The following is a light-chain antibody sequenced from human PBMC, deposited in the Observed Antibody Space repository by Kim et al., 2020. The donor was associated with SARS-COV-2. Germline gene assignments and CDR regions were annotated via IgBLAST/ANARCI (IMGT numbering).Light chain of an antibody. CDR3: QQRSSWPLT. CDR1: QSVSTY. CDR2: DAS. V-gene: IGKV3-11*01. J-gene: IGKJ4*01. Sequence: LSPEERATLSCRARQSVSTYLAWYQQRSGQAPRVLIYDASNRATGIPARFSGSGSGTDFTLTISSLQPEDFAVYYCQQRSSWPLTFGGGTKVDIK.